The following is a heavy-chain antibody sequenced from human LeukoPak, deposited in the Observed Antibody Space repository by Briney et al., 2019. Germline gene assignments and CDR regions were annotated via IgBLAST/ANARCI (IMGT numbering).Heavy chain of an antibody. CDR3: ARARGTTVTTVDY. CDR1: GGSFSGYY. Sequence: SETLSLTCAVYGGSFSGYYWSWIRQPPGKGLEWIGEINHSGSTNYNASLKSRVTISVDTSKNQFSLKLSSVTAADTAVYYCARARGTTVTTVDYWGQGTLVTVSS. D-gene: IGHD4-17*01. CDR2: INHSGST. J-gene: IGHJ4*02. V-gene: IGHV4-34*01.